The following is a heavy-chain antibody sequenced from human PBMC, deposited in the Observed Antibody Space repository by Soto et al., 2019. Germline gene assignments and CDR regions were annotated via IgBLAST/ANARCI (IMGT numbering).Heavy chain of an antibody. D-gene: IGHD6-19*01. J-gene: IGHJ4*02. CDR2: ISGSGGST. V-gene: IGHV3-23*01. Sequence: SGGSLRLSCAASGFTFYDYAMHWVRQAPGKGLEWVSAISGSGGSTYYADSVKGRFTISRDNSKNTLYLQMNSLRAEDTAVYYCAKDGAYSSGWSLYFDYWGQGTLVTVSS. CDR1: GFTFYDYA. CDR3: AKDGAYSSGWSLYFDY.